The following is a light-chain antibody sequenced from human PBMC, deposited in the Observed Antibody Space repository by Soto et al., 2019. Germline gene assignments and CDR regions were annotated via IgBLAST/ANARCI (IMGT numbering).Light chain of an antibody. CDR2: GAS. V-gene: IGKV3-15*01. CDR1: QSVSSN. J-gene: IGKJ2*01. CDR3: QQYNNWPMYT. Sequence: EIVMTQSPVTLSVSPGERATLYCRASQSVSSNLAWYQQKPGQAPRLLIYGASTRATGIPARFSGSGSGTEFTLTISSLQSEDFAVYYCQQYNNWPMYTFGQGTKLEIK.